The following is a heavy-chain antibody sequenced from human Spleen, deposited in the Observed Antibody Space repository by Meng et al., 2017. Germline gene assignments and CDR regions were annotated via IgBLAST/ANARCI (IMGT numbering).Heavy chain of an antibody. D-gene: IGHD2-15*01. Sequence: REGASVVLKSALTLSLIYVGVCGAFSDYSMRWSRAPPGKGLEWIGEINHSGSTNYTPSLESRATISVDTSQNNLSLKLSSVTAADSAVYYCARDATVLGAGIDPWGQGTLVTVSS. V-gene: IGHV4-34*01. J-gene: IGHJ5*02. CDR2: INHSGST. CDR1: CGAFSDYS. CDR3: ARDATVLGAGIDP.